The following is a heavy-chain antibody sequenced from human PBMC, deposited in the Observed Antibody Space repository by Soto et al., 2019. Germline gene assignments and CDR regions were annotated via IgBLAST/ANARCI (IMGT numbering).Heavy chain of an antibody. Sequence: QVQLVQSGAEVKTPGSSLKVSCTVSGTRFSNYVISWVRQAPGQGLEWLGRIIPIFNTTQYPQKFQGRVTITADKSTNTASLELSSLRFDDTAVYYCAREGRGKKAGYNGLVSLGYWGQGTPVTVSS. CDR3: AREGRGKKAGYNGLVSLGY. CDR1: GTRFSNYV. V-gene: IGHV1-69*06. J-gene: IGHJ4*02. D-gene: IGHD2-2*02. CDR2: IIPIFNTT.